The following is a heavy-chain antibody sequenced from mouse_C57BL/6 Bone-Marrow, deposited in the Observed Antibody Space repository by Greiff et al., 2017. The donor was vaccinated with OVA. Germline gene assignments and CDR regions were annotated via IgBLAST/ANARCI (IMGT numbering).Heavy chain of an antibody. CDR1: GFTFSDYG. V-gene: IGHV5-17*01. J-gene: IGHJ3*01. CDR3: ERGLGRCAD. Sequence: EVQGVESGGGLVKPGGSLKLSCAASGFTFSDYGMHWVRQAPEKGLEWVAYISSGSRTIYYADTVKGRFTISRDHAKNTLFLQMTSLRTEDKAREYCERGLGRCADWGKGTLVTVSA. D-gene: IGHD4-1*01. CDR2: ISSGSRTI.